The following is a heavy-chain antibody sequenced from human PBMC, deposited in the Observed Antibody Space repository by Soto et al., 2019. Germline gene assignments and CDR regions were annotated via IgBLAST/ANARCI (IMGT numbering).Heavy chain of an antibody. CDR2: IIPILGIA. CDR1: GGTFSSYT. D-gene: IGHD3-10*01. Sequence: QVQLVQSGAAVKKPGSSVKVSCKASGGTFSSYTISWVRQAPGQGLEWMGRIIPILGIANYAQKFQGRVTITADKSTSTAYMELSSLRSEDTAVYYCARDSGSGISAWRYFDLWGRGTLVTVSS. V-gene: IGHV1-69*08. J-gene: IGHJ2*01. CDR3: ARDSGSGISAWRYFDL.